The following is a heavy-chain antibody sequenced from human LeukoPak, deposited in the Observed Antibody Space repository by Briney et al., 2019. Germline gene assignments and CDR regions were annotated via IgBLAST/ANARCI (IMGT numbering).Heavy chain of an antibody. CDR1: GGSISSRSDY. J-gene: IGHJ6*03. V-gene: IGHV4-39*01. CDR3: SRSHDYGGLYSYYYMDV. Sequence: PSETLSLTCTVSGGSISSRSDYWGWIRQTPGKGLEWIGNLDSSGSTYYNPSLKSRVTISVGTSKNQFSLNLRSVTAADTAIYFCSRSHDYGGLYSYYYMDVWGKGTTVTVSS. CDR2: LDSSGST. D-gene: IGHD4-23*01.